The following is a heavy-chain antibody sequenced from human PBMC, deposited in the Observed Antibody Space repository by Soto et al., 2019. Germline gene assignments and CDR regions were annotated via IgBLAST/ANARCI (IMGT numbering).Heavy chain of an antibody. CDR2: IRGSGGST. Sequence: GGSLRLSCAASGFTFSSYAMSWVRQAPGKGLEWVSAIRGSGGSTYYADSVKGRVTISRDNSKNKLYLQMNSLRAEDTAVYSGAKYSSATATTNAFDIWGQGTMVTVSS. V-gene: IGHV3-23*01. CDR1: GFTFSSYA. J-gene: IGHJ3*02. D-gene: IGHD4-17*01. CDR3: AKYSSATATTNAFDI.